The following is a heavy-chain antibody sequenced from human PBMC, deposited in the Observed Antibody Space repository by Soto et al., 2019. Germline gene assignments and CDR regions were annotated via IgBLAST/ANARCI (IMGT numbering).Heavy chain of an antibody. J-gene: IGHJ1*01. D-gene: IGHD2-15*01. V-gene: IGHV3-48*03. CDR2: ISSSASSI. Sequence: LRLSCAASGFTFSHYEMNWVRQAPGKGLEWVSYISSSASSIYYADSVKGRFTISRGNAKNSLYLQMNSLRAEDTAVYYCARGYCSGTNCYSEYFQYWGQGSLVTVSS. CDR1: GFTFSHYE. CDR3: ARGYCSGTNCYSEYFQY.